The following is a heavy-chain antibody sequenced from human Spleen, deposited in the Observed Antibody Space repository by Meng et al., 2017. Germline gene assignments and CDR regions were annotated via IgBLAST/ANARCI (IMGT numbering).Heavy chain of an antibody. Sequence: GESLKISCAASGFTFSNAWMTWVRQAPGKGLEWVSYISSSGSTIYYADSVKGRFTISRDNAKNSLYLQMNSLRAEDTAVYYCARDKGILGYWGQGTLVTVSS. CDR2: ISSSGSTI. CDR3: ARDKGILGY. CDR1: GFTFSNAW. V-gene: IGHV3-48*04. J-gene: IGHJ4*02. D-gene: IGHD2-15*01.